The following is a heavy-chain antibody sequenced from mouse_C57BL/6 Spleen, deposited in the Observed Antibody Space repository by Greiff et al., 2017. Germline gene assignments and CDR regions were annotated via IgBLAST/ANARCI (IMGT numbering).Heavy chain of an antibody. CDR3: TRWDYEGFAY. CDR1: GYTFTSYG. D-gene: IGHD2-3*01. V-gene: IGHV1-81*01. Sequence: QVQLQQSGAELARPGASVKLSCKASGYTFTSYGISWVKQRTGQGLEWIGEIYPRSGNTYYNEKFKGKATLTADQSSSTAYMELRSLTSEDSAVYFCTRWDYEGFAYWGQGTLVTVSA. CDR2: IYPRSGNT. J-gene: IGHJ3*01.